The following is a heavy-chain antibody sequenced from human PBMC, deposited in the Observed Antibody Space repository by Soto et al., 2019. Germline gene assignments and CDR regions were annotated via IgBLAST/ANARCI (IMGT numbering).Heavy chain of an antibody. D-gene: IGHD1-7*01. CDR3: ARPLTENWNYDDAFDI. V-gene: IGHV4-59*08. CDR2: IYHTGSA. J-gene: IGHJ3*02. Sequence: QVQLQESGPGLVKPSETLSLTCTVSGGSISTFYWSWIRQPPGKGLEWIGYIYHTGSANYNPSLKGRVTMSIDTSKNQFSLKMNSLSAADTAVYYCARPLTENWNYDDAFDIWGPGTMVTVSS. CDR1: GGSISTFY.